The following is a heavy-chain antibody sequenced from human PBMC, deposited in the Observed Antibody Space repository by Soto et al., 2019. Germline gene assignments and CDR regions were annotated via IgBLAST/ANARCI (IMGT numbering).Heavy chain of an antibody. CDR1: GFTFGASA. V-gene: IGHV3-73*01. D-gene: IGHD2-15*01. CDR2: IGSRGETYAT. CDR3: AKDLLSGSSEVNWFDP. J-gene: IGHJ5*02. Sequence: GGSLRVSCAASGFTFGASALQWARKASGKGQEWYGRIGSRGETYATKYAASVKGRFSISIDDSKKTAYLQMNSLESEDTAVYYCAKDLLSGSSEVNWFDPWGQGT.